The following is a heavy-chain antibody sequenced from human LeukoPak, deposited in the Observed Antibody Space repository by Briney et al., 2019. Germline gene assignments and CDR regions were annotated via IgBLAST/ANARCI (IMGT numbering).Heavy chain of an antibody. D-gene: IGHD3-22*01. V-gene: IGHV4-4*07. CDR3: ARSHYYDSSGYYLDY. CDR1: GGSISSYY. J-gene: IGHJ4*02. CDR2: IYTSGST. Sequence: SETLSLTCTVSGGSISSYYWSWIRQPAGKGPEWIGRIYTSGSTNYNPCLKSRVTMSVDTSKNQFSLKLSSVTAADTAVYYCARSHYYDSSGYYLDYWGQGTLVTVSS.